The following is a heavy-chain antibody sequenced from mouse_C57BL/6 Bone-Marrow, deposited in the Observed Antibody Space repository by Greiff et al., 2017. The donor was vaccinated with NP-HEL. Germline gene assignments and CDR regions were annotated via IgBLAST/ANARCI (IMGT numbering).Heavy chain of an antibody. V-gene: IGHV7-3*01. J-gene: IGHJ4*01. CDR3: ARSIYYDYADDPFYAMDY. CDR1: GFTFTDYY. CDR2: FRNKANGYTT. D-gene: IGHD2-4*01. Sequence: DVKLVESGGGLVPPGGSLSLSCAASGFTFTDYYMSWVRPPPGKALEWLGFFRNKANGYTTEYSASVKGRFTISRDNSQSILYLQMNALRAEDSATYYCARSIYYDYADDPFYAMDYWGQGTSVTVSS.